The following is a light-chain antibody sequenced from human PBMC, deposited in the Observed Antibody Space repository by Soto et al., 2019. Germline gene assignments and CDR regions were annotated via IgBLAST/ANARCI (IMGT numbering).Light chain of an antibody. CDR2: GAF. CDR3: QQCGSSST. Sequence: EMVLTQSPGTLSLSPGERPTLSGRASQSVSNNYLAWYQQKSGQARRLLIYGAFSRANGIPVRFGGSASGTDFTLIISRLEPEDFAVYYCQQCGSSSTFGQGTRLEIK. J-gene: IGKJ5*01. CDR1: QSVSNNY. V-gene: IGKV3-20*01.